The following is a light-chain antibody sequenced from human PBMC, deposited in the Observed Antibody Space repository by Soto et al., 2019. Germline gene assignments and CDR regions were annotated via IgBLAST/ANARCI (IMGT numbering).Light chain of an antibody. Sequence: EIVMTQSPATLSVSPGGRATLSCRASQSVSSNLAWYQQKPGQDPRLLIYRASTRATGIPARFSGSGSGTEFTLTFSSLQSEDFAVYYCHQYNNWPRTFGQGTKVEIK. CDR3: HQYNNWPRT. CDR1: QSVSSN. V-gene: IGKV3-15*01. J-gene: IGKJ1*01. CDR2: RAS.